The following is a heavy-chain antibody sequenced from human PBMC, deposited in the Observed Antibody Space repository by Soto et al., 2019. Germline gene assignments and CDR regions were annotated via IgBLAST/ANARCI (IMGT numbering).Heavy chain of an antibody. D-gene: IGHD2-15*01. V-gene: IGHV1-69*01. CDR2: IIPIFGTA. CDR3: ARGGGGNWFDP. Sequence: QVQLVQSGAEVKKPGSSVKVSCKASGGTFSSYAISWVRQAPGQGLAWMGGIIPIFGTANYAQKFQGRVTITAGEATSTAYLELHSLRSEDTAVYDCARGGGGNWFDPWCQGTLVTVSS. J-gene: IGHJ5*02. CDR1: GGTFSSYA.